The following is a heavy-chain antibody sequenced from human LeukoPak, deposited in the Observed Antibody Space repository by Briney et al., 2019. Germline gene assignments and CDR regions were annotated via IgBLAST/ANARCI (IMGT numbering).Heavy chain of an antibody. J-gene: IGHJ5*02. CDR1: GYTFTTYG. CDR3: ARWLRGYNDWFDP. V-gene: IGHV1-18*01. CDR2: ISAYNGHT. Sequence: ASVKVSCKTSGYTFTTYGIIWVRQAPGQGLEWMGWISAYNGHTNYAQNVQGRVTMTTDTSTSTAYMELRSPRSDDTALYYCARWLRGYNDWFDPWGQGTLVTVSS. D-gene: IGHD3-22*01.